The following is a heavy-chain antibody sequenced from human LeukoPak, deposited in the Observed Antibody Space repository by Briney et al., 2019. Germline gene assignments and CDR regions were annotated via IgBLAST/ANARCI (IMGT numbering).Heavy chain of an antibody. CDR2: IRGNSGSI. CDR3: ANDLAAAGTQARDITAFDI. J-gene: IGHJ3*02. CDR1: GFTFDDYA. V-gene: IGHV3-9*01. D-gene: IGHD6-13*01. Sequence: PGRSPRLSCAASGFTFDDYAMRWVRHAPGKGLEWVSDIRGNSGSIGYADSVKGRFTISRDNATNTLYLQMKSLRAEDTALDYCANDLAAAGTQARDITAFDIWGQGTMVTVSS.